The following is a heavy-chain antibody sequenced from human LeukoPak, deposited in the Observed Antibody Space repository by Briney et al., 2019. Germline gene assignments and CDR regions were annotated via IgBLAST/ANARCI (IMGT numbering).Heavy chain of an antibody. CDR1: GGSISSYY. D-gene: IGHD4-23*01. CDR3: ARLNGGN. CDR2: IDYSGST. Sequence: SETLSLTCTVSGGSISSYYWSWIRQPPGKGPEWIGYIDYSGSTAYNPSLNGRVAVSVDTSKNQFSLKLRSVTAADTAVYYCARLNGGNWGPGILVTVSS. V-gene: IGHV4-59*08. J-gene: IGHJ4*02.